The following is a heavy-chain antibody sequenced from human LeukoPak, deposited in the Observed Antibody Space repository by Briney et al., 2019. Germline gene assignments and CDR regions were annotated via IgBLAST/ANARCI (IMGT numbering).Heavy chain of an antibody. CDR3: ARESDFWSGYYSVLDY. J-gene: IGHJ4*02. CDR2: ISSSGSTI. CDR1: GFTFSNRE. V-gene: IGHV3-48*03. D-gene: IGHD3-3*01. Sequence: PGGSLRLCCAASGFTFSNREMNWVRQAAGKGLEWVSYISSSGSTIYYADAVKGRFTISRDNAKNSLDLQMNSLRAEDTAVYYCARESDFWSGYYSVLDYWGQGTLVTVSS.